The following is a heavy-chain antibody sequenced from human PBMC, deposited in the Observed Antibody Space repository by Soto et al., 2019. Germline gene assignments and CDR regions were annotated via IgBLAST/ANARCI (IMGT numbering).Heavy chain of an antibody. CDR3: ARAPPAAILSSSWFDP. J-gene: IGHJ5*02. CDR1: GGSFSVYY. CDR2: INHSGST. Sequence: SETLSLTCAVYGGSFSVYYWSWIRQPPGKGLEWIGEINHSGSTNYNPSLKSRVTISVDTSKNQFSLKLSSVTAADTAVYYCARAPPAAILSSSWFDPWGRGTLVTVSS. D-gene: IGHD2-2*01. V-gene: IGHV4-34*01.